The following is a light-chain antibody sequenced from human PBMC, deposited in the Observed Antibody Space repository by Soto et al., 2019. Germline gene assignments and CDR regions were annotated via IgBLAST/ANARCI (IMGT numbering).Light chain of an antibody. CDR2: GAS. CDR1: QSVSSSY. J-gene: IGKJ5*01. Sequence: EIVLTQSPGTLSLSPGERATLSCMASQSVSSSYLAWYQQKPGQAPRLLIYGASSRATGIPDRFTGSGSGTDFTFTISRLEPEDFAVYYCQQYGDSPITFGQGTRLEIK. CDR3: QQYGDSPIT. V-gene: IGKV3-20*01.